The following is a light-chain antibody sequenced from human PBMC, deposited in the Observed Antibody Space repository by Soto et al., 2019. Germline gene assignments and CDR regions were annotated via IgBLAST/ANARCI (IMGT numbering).Light chain of an antibody. Sequence: EIALTQPPATLSAYARERANLSCGASESVLDYLAWFQQRPGQSPRLLIYGPATRATGIPGRFRGSGSGTEFTLTITSLQSEDFAVYYCQQYYKWPQWTIGQGTNVDI. CDR3: QQYYKWPQWT. V-gene: IGKV3-15*01. CDR1: ESVLDY. J-gene: IGKJ1*01. CDR2: GPA.